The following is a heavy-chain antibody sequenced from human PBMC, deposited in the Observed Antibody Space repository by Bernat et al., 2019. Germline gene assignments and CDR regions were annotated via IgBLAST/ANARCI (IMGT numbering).Heavy chain of an antibody. CDR3: AKGRSLTMGVVVSDAFDI. Sequence: QVQLVESGGGVVQPGRSLRLSCAASGFTFSSYAMHWVRQAPGKGLEWVAVISYDGSNKYYADSVKGRFTISRDNSKNTLYLQMNSLRAEDTAVYYCAKGRSLTMGVVVSDAFDIWGQGTMVTVSS. CDR1: GFTFSSYA. CDR2: ISYDGSNK. J-gene: IGHJ3*02. V-gene: IGHV3-30-3*01. D-gene: IGHD3-22*01.